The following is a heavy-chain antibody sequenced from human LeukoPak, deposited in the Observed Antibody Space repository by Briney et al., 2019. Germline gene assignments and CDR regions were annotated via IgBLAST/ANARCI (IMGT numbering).Heavy chain of an antibody. CDR3: ARDWGSGWYLGYYGMDV. V-gene: IGHV1-3*01. CDR2: INAGNGNT. Sequence: GASVKVSCKTSGFNFITYTMHWVRQAPGQRLEWMGWINAGNGNTKYSQKFQGRVTITRDTSASTAYMELSSLRSEDTAVYYCARDWGSGWYLGYYGMDVWGQGTTVTVSS. D-gene: IGHD6-19*01. CDR1: GFNFITYT. J-gene: IGHJ6*02.